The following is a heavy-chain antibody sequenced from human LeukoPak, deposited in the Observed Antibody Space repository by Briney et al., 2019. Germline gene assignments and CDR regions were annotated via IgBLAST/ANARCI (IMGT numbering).Heavy chain of an antibody. CDR2: INHSGST. V-gene: IGHV4-34*01. CDR3: ARSRIYRGYVKYYYYYSYMDV. D-gene: IGHD5-12*01. J-gene: IGHJ6*03. Sequence: SETLSLTCAVYGGSFSGYYWSWIRQPPGKGLEWIGEINHSGSTNYNPSPKSRVTISVDTSKSQFSLKLSSVTAADTAVYYCARSRIYRGYVKYYYYYSYMDVWGKGTTVSVSS. CDR1: GGSFSGYY.